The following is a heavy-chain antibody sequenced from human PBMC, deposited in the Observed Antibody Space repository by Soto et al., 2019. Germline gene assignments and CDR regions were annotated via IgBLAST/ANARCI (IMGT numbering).Heavy chain of an antibody. D-gene: IGHD3-22*01. CDR3: APSRRHYYDSSGYPPKFDY. CDR2: ISGSGGST. J-gene: IGHJ4*02. Sequence: GGSLRLSCAASGFTFSSYAMSWVRQAPGKGLEWVSAISGSGGSTYYADSVKGRFTISRDNSKNTLYLQMNSLRAEDTAVYYCAPSRRHYYDSSGYPPKFDYWGQGTLVTVSS. V-gene: IGHV3-23*01. CDR1: GFTFSSYA.